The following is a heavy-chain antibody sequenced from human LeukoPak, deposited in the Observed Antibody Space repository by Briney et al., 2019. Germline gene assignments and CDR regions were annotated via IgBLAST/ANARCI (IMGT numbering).Heavy chain of an antibody. CDR1: GGTFSSYA. V-gene: IGHV1-69*04. CDR2: IIPILGIA. J-gene: IGHJ4*02. CDR3: ARVKGLGEGAAAGTPRPDY. Sequence: SVKVSCKASGGTFSSYAISWVRQAPGQGLEWMGRIIPILGIANYAQKFQGRVTITADKSTSTAYMELSSLRSEDTAVYYCARVKGLGEGAAAGTPRPDYWGQGTLVTVSS. D-gene: IGHD6-13*01.